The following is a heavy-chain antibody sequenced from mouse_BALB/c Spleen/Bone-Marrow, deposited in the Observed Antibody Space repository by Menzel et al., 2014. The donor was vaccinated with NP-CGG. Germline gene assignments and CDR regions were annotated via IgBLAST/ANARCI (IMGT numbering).Heavy chain of an antibody. CDR1: GYTFTSYC. V-gene: IGHV1S81*02. J-gene: IGHJ2*01. CDR2: INPSNGGT. D-gene: IGHD2-1*01. Sequence: QVQLKESGAELVKPGASVKLSCKASGYTFTSYCMYWVKQRPGQGLEWIGEINPSNGGTNFNEKFKSKATLTVDKSSSTAYMQLSSLTSEDSAIYYCTRWYYGNYFDYWGQGTTLTVSS. CDR3: TRWYYGNYFDY.